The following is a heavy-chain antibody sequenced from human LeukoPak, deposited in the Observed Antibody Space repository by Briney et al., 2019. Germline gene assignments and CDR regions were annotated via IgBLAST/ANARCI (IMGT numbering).Heavy chain of an antibody. CDR3: ARTLWPYDAFDI. Sequence: GGSLRLSCAASGFTYSSYGMNWVRQAPGKGLEWVSGVGGSGAFTYYADSVRGRFTISRDNSKRTLYLQMNSLRAEDTAVYYCARTLWPYDAFDIWGQGTMVTVSS. D-gene: IGHD1-7*01. CDR1: GFTYSSYG. J-gene: IGHJ3*02. CDR2: VGGSGAFT. V-gene: IGHV3-23*01.